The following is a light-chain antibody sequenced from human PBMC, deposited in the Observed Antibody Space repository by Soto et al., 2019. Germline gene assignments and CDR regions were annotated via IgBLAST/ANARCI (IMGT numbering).Light chain of an antibody. CDR3: QQYYAYPLT. Sequence: DIQMTQSPSTLSAAVGDRVTVTCRASQSISSWLAWYQQKPGKAPKLLIYDASSLESGVPSRFSGSRSGTEFTLTISSLQPDDFATYYCQQYYAYPLTFGGGTKVDIK. CDR2: DAS. CDR1: QSISSW. J-gene: IGKJ4*01. V-gene: IGKV1-5*01.